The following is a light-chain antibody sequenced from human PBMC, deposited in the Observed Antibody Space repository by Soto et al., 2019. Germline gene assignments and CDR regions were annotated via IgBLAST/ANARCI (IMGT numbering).Light chain of an antibody. J-gene: IGKJ4*01. CDR2: DAS. Sequence: EIVLTQSPATLSLSPGASAPLSGRASQSVNSYLAWCQQKPGQAPRLLIYDASTRATGIPARFSGSGSGTDFTLTISSLEPEDFAVYYCQQHVNWPPAVGGGTKVDIK. V-gene: IGKV3-11*01. CDR3: QQHVNWPPA. CDR1: QSVNSY.